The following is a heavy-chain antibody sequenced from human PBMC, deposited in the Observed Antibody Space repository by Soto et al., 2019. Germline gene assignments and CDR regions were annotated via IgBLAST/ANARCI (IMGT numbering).Heavy chain of an antibody. D-gene: IGHD6-6*01. Sequence: EASVKVSCKASGGTFSSYAISWVRQAPGQGLEWMGGIIPIFGTANYEQKFQGRVTITADESTSTAYMELSSMRSEYTAGYYWARVKDSSSSNYSYYCRDVWGQGTTVTVSS. J-gene: IGHJ6*02. CDR3: ARVKDSSSSNYSYYCRDV. CDR2: IIPIFGTA. V-gene: IGHV1-69*13. CDR1: GGTFSSYA.